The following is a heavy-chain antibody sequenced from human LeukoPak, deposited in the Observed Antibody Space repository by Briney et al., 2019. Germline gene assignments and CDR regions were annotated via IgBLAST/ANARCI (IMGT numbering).Heavy chain of an antibody. V-gene: IGHV3-30*18. Sequence: GGSLRLSCAASGFTLSSYGMHWVRQAPGKGLEWVAVISYDGSNKYYADSVKGRFTISRDNSKNTLYLQMNSLRAEDTAVYYCAKADRGYSYGSPVDYWGQGTLVTVSS. CDR3: AKADRGYSYGSPVDY. CDR1: GFTLSSYG. J-gene: IGHJ4*02. D-gene: IGHD5-18*01. CDR2: ISYDGSNK.